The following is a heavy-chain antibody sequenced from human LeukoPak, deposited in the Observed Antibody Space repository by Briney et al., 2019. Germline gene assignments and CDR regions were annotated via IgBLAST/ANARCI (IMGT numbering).Heavy chain of an antibody. D-gene: IGHD3-3*01. CDR2: INPNSGGT. CDR3: ARDRRSVNHYYYYYYMDV. J-gene: IGHJ6*03. CDR1: GYTFTGYY. Sequence: ASVKVSCKASGYTFTGYYINWVRQAPGQGLEWMGWINPNSGGTNYAQKFQGRVTMTGDTSISTAYMELSRLRSDDTAVYYCARDRRSVNHYYYYYYMDVWGKGTTVTISS. V-gene: IGHV1-2*02.